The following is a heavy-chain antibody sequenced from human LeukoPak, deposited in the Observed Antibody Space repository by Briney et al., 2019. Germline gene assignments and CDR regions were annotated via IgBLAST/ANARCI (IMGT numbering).Heavy chain of an antibody. J-gene: IGHJ3*02. D-gene: IGHD3-22*01. V-gene: IGHV3-21*01. CDR1: GFTFSSYS. CDR2: ISSSSSYI. CDR3: ARDGDSSGYYFDAFDI. Sequence: GGSLRLSCAASGFTFSSYSMNWVRQAPGKGLEWVSSISSSSSYIYYADSVKGRFTISRDNAKNSLYLQMNSLRAEDTAVYYCARDGDSSGYYFDAFDIWGQGTMVTVSS.